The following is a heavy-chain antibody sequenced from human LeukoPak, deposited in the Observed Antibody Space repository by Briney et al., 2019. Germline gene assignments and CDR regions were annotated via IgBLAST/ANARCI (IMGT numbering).Heavy chain of an antibody. V-gene: IGHV4-59*08. CDR3: ARFGMRRPDY. CDR1: GGSISSYY. D-gene: IGHD3-3*01. J-gene: IGHJ4*02. Sequence: SETLSLTCTVSGGSISSYYWSWIRRPPGKGLEWIGYIYYSGSTNYNPSLKSRVTISVDTSKNQFSLKLSSVTAADTAVYYCARFGMRRPDYWGQGTLVTVSS. CDR2: IYYSGST.